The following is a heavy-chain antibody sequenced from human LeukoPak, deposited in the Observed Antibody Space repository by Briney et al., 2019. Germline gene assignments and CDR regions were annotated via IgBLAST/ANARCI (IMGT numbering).Heavy chain of an antibody. CDR1: GFTFTSSA. Sequence: GASVKVSCKASGFTFTSSAMQWVRQARGQRLEWIGWIVVGSGNTNYAQKFQERVTITRDMSTSTAYMELSSLRSEDTAVYYCARSVHTAMKNWFDSWGQGTLVTVSS. D-gene: IGHD5-18*01. V-gene: IGHV1-58*02. CDR3: ARSVHTAMKNWFDS. J-gene: IGHJ5*01. CDR2: IVVGSGNT.